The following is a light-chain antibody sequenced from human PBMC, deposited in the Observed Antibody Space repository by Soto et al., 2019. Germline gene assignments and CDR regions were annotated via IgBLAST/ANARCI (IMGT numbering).Light chain of an antibody. CDR1: SSNIGSNT. V-gene: IGLV1-44*01. J-gene: IGLJ1*01. CDR3: AVWDDSPNGCV. Sequence: QAVVTQPPSVSETPGQRVTISCSGSSSNIGSNTVNWYRQLPETAPKLLIYSNTQRPSGVPDRFSGSKSGTSASLAISGLQSEDEVDYYCAVWDDSPNGCVFGTGTKLTVL. CDR2: SNT.